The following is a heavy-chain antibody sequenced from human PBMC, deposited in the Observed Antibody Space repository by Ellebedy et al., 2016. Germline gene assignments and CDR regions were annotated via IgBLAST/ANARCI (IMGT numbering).Heavy chain of an antibody. J-gene: IGHJ4*02. CDR2: IYHSGST. CDR1: GGSISSSNW. CDR3: ARVPGATTLDY. D-gene: IGHD1-26*01. Sequence: SETLSLTCAVSGGSISSSNWWSWVRQPPGKGLEWIGEIYHSGSTNYNPSLKSRVTISVDTSKNQFSLKLSSVTAADTAVYYCARVPGATTLDYWGQGTLVTVSS. V-gene: IGHV4-4*02.